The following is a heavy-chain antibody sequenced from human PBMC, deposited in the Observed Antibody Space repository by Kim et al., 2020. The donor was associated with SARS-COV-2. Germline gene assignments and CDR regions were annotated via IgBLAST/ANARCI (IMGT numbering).Heavy chain of an antibody. CDR1: GYSFTSYW. CDR3: ASPGYSSSWYLSCLTNYGMDV. Sequence: GESLKISCKGSGYSFTSYWISWVRQMPGKGLEWMGRIDPSDSYTNYSPSFQGHVTISADKSISTAYLQWSSLKASDTAMYYCASPGYSSSWYLSCLTNYGMDVWGQGTTVTVSS. V-gene: IGHV5-10-1*01. J-gene: IGHJ6*02. D-gene: IGHD6-13*01. CDR2: IDPSDSYT.